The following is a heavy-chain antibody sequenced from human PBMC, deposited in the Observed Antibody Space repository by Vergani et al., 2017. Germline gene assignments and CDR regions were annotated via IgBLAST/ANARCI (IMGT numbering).Heavy chain of an antibody. J-gene: IGHJ3*02. Sequence: QVQLVESGGGLVKPGGSLRLSCAASGFTFSDYYMSWIRQAPGKGLEWVSYISSSGSTIYYADSVKGRFTISRDNAKTTLYLQMNSLRAEDTAVYYCASPPSSPAKGRAFDIWGQGTMVTVSS. V-gene: IGHV3-11*01. CDR2: ISSSGSTI. CDR1: GFTFSDYY. D-gene: IGHD6-6*01. CDR3: ASPPSSPAKGRAFDI.